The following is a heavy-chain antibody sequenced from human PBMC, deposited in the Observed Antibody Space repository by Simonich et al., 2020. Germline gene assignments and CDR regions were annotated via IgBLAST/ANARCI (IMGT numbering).Heavy chain of an antibody. CDR1: GFTFDDCA. CDR3: AKDVAAAGTEYFQH. D-gene: IGHD6-13*01. J-gene: IGHJ1*01. CDR2: ISWNSGRI. Sequence: EVQLVESGGGLVQPGRSLRLSCAASGFTFDDCAMHWVRQAPGKGPEWGSGISWNSGRIGYADSVKGRFTISRDNAKNSLYLQMNSLRAEDTALYYCAKDVAAAGTEYFQHWGQGTLVTVSS. V-gene: IGHV3-9*01.